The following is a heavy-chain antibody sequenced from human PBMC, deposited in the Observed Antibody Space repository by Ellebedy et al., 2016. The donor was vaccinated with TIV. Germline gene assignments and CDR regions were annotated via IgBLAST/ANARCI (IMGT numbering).Heavy chain of an antibody. D-gene: IGHD2-8*01. CDR3: ARVPSRKVFDAFDF. CDR1: GGSFSGYY. J-gene: IGHJ3*01. CDR2: INQSGRA. Sequence: SETLSLTCTVYGGSFSGYYYSWIRQPPGKGLEWIGEINQSGRATYNPSLKGRVTISVDMSKNQFSLRLSSVTAADTAVYYCARVPSRKVFDAFDFWGQGTMVTVS. V-gene: IGHV4-34*01.